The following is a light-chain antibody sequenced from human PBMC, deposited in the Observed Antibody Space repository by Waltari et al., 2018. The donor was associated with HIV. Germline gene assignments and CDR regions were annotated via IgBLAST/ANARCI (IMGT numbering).Light chain of an antibody. V-gene: IGLV1-44*01. CDR3: AVWDDSVNGYV. Sequence: QSALTQPPSTSGTPGQRVTISCSGSSANIGKYVVNWFQQVPGMAPTLLVSGRGQRPSGVPDRFSGAKSGTSGSLAISGLQSEDEGDYYCAVWDDSVNGYVFGTGTKVTVL. CDR1: SANIGKYV. CDR2: GRG. J-gene: IGLJ1*01.